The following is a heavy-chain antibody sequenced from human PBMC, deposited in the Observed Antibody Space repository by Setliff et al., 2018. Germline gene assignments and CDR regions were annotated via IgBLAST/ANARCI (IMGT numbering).Heavy chain of an antibody. J-gene: IGHJ4*02. V-gene: IGHV3-66*02. CDR3: ARGGTFRYFDY. Sequence: GGSLRLSCAASGFTVSSNYMSWVRQAPGKGPEWVSVIYSGGSTYYADSVKGRFTISRDNSKNTLYLQMNSLRAEDTAVYYCARGGTFRYFDYWGQGTPVTVSS. CDR2: IYSGGST. D-gene: IGHD2-15*01. CDR1: GFTVSSNY.